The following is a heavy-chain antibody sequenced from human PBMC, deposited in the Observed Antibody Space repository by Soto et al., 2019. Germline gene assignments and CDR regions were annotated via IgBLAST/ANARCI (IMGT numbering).Heavy chain of an antibody. D-gene: IGHD3-3*01. Sequence: QVKLVESGGGVVQPGRSLRLSCAASGFTFSSYAMHWVRQAPGKGLEWVAVIKSDGINKYYIDSVKGRFTISRDNSKKTVYLQMNNLRPDDSAVYYCATPRSSLEWPPFDPWGHGTLVTVSS. CDR1: GFTFSSYA. J-gene: IGHJ5*02. CDR3: ATPRSSLEWPPFDP. V-gene: IGHV3-30*03. CDR2: IKSDGINK.